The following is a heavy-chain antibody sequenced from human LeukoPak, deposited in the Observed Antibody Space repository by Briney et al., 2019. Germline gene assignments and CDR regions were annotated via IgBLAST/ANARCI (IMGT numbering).Heavy chain of an antibody. Sequence: GGSLRLSCAASGFTFNGYAMSWVRQAPGKGLEWVSTISPTGAGTYCADSVKGLFTISRDNSKNTLYLEMNSLRAEDTAVYYCAKYTERAFDVWGQGTTVTVSS. J-gene: IGHJ3*01. V-gene: IGHV3-23*01. CDR2: ISPTGAGT. D-gene: IGHD2-2*02. CDR3: AKYTERAFDV. CDR1: GFTFNGYA.